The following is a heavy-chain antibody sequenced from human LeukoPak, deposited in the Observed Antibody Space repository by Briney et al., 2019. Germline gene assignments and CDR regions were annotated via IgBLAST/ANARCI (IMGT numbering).Heavy chain of an antibody. J-gene: IGHJ4*02. V-gene: IGHV4-4*07. D-gene: IGHD3-22*01. CDR1: GGSISSYY. Sequence: SETLSLTCTVSGGSISSYYWSWIRQPAGKGLEWIGRIYTSGSTNYNPSLKSRVTMSVDTSKNQFSLKLSSVTAADTAVYYCARGYPHYYDSSGHYDYWGQGTLVTVSP. CDR3: ARGYPHYYDSSGHYDY. CDR2: IYTSGST.